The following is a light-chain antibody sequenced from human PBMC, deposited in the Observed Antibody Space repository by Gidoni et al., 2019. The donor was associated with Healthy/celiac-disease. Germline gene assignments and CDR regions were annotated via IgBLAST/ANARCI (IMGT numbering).Light chain of an antibody. V-gene: IGKV1-39*01. CDR2: AAS. CDR3: QQSYSTPRT. CDR1: QCISNY. Sequence: DIQITHSPSSLSASVGDTVTITCRASQCISNYLNWYQQKPRKAPKPLIYAASSLQSGVPARFSGSGSGTDFTLTISSLQPEDFATYYCQQSYSTPRTFGQGTKLEIK. J-gene: IGKJ2*01.